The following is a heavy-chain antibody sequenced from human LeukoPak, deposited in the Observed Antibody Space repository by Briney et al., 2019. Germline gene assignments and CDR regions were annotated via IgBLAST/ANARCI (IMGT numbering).Heavy chain of an antibody. Sequence: SETLSLTCTVSGGSITRSSYHWGWIRQPPGKGLEWIGSIYYSGTTYYNPSLKSRVTISVDTSKNQFSLKLSSVTAADTAVYYCARGMVYANNWGQGTLVTVSS. J-gene: IGHJ4*02. CDR3: ARGMVYANN. D-gene: IGHD2-8*01. CDR2: IYYSGTT. V-gene: IGHV4-39*07. CDR1: GGSITRSSYH.